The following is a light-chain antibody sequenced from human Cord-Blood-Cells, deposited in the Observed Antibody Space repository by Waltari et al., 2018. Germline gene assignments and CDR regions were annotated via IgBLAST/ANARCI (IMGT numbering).Light chain of an antibody. CDR3: SSYTSSSTLV. J-gene: IGLJ1*01. Sequence: QSALTQPASVSGSPGPSITISCTGTSSSVGGYNYVSWYQQHPGKAPKLMIDDVSNRPSGVSNRFSGSKSGNTASLTISGLQAEDEADYYCSSYTSSSTLVFGTGTKVTV. CDR2: DVS. V-gene: IGLV2-14*01. CDR1: SSSVGGYNY.